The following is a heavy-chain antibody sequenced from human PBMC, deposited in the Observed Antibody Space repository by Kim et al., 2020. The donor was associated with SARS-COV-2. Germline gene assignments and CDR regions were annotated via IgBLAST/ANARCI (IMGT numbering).Heavy chain of an antibody. D-gene: IGHD3-9*01. CDR1: GFTFSSYS. V-gene: IGHV3-21*01. Sequence: GGSLRLSCAASGFTFSSYSMNWVRQAPGKGLEWVSSISSSSSYIYYADSVKGRFTISRDNAKNSLYLQMNSLRAEDTAVYYCARGPGYLGARAFDIWGQGTMVTVSS. CDR3: ARGPGYLGARAFDI. J-gene: IGHJ3*02. CDR2: ISSSSSYI.